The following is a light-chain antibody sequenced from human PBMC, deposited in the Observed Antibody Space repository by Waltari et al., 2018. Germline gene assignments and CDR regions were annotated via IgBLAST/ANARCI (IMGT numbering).Light chain of an antibody. J-gene: IGKJ4*01. CDR3: QQCNTYPLT. Sequence: DIQMTQSPSTLSASVGDRVTITCRASQNINIWLAWYQHKSGKAPKLLIYKASNLQSGVPSTFRGSGSGTEFTLTISSLQPDDFATYYCQQCNTYPLTFGGGTKVEMK. CDR2: KAS. CDR1: QNINIW. V-gene: IGKV1-5*03.